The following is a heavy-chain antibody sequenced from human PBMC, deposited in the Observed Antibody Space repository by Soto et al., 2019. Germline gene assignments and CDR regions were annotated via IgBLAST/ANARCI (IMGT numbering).Heavy chain of an antibody. CDR3: ARAPDCSGGICLFDP. CDR2: ISTSSSYI. V-gene: IGHV3-21*01. J-gene: IGHJ5*01. CDR1: GFTFSSYS. D-gene: IGHD2-15*01. Sequence: EVQLVESGGGLDKPGGSLRLSCAASGFTFSSYSMNWVHQAPGKGLEWVGSISTSSSYIYYAHSVKGRFTISRDNAKNSLYLQMNSLRAEDTAVYYCARAPDCSGGICLFDPWGQGNLVTGSP.